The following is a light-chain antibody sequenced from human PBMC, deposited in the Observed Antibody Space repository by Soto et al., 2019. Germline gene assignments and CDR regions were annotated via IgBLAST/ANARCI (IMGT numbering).Light chain of an antibody. CDR1: QNVLYKSNNENY. J-gene: IGKJ2*01. CDR3: QKNYSNPPYT. V-gene: IGKV4-1*01. CDR2: WAS. Sequence: DIVMTQSPDSLAVSRGERATINCKSSQNVLYKSNNENYLAWFQQKPEQPPNLHIYWASTRKSGVPDRFTGSGSGSDFTLTISRLQAEDEAVYYCQKNYSNPPYTFGHGTKLGFK.